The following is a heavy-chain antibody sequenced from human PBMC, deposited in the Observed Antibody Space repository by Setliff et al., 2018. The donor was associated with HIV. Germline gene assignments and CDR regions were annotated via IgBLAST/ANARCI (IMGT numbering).Heavy chain of an antibody. CDR2: TYYSGTT. CDR3: AGDSGYPSNWFDP. D-gene: IGHD3-22*01. J-gene: IGHJ5*02. V-gene: IGHV4-39*02. CDR1: GGSISRDSFY. Sequence: PSETLSLTCTVSGGSISRDSFYWGWFRQPPGEGLEWIGSTYYSGTTYYAPSLETRLTISVDTSTNQFSLKLTSVTAADTAMYLCAGDSGYPSNWFDPWGQGILVTVSS.